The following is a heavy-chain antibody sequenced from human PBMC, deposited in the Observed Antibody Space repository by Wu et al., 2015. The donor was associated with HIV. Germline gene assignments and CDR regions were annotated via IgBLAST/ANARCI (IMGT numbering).Heavy chain of an antibody. J-gene: IGHJ4*02. CDR2: TNPNSGGT. CDR1: GYTFTGYY. Sequence: QVQLVQSGAEGEEGLGASVKVSCKASGYTFTGYYMHWLRQAPGQGLEWMGWTNPNSGGTNYAQKFQDRVTLTRDTSITTVYMEMSGLRSDDTAVYYCARDYYDVLTTYSHYFFDLWGQGTLVTVSS. D-gene: IGHD3-9*01. V-gene: IGHV1-2*02. CDR3: ARDYYDVLTTYSHYFFDL.